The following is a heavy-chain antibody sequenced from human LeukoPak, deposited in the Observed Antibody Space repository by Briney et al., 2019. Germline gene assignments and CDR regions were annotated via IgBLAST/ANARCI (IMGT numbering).Heavy chain of an antibody. CDR1: GFTFGFSTYG. CDR2: IWYDGSDK. CDR3: ARVSCTGGSCKPYSYYDMDV. D-gene: IGHD2-15*01. Sequence: PGGSLRLSCAASGFTFGFSTYGMHWVRQAPGKGLEWVAIIWYDGSDKYYADSVKGRFTISRDNSKNTLYLQMNSLRAEDTAVYYCARVSCTGGSCKPYSYYDMDVWGQGTTVTVSS. J-gene: IGHJ6*02. V-gene: IGHV3-33*01.